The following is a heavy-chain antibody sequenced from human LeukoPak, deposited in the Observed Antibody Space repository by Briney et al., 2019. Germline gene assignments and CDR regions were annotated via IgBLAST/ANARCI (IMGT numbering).Heavy chain of an antibody. D-gene: IGHD5-12*01. J-gene: IGHJ4*02. Sequence: SETLSLPCTVSGGSISSYYWSWIRQPPGKGLEWIGYIYYSGSTNYNPSLKSRVTISVDTSKNQFSLKLSSVTAADAAVYYCAREIGGFRAFDYWGQGTLVTVSS. CDR1: GGSISSYY. CDR2: IYYSGST. V-gene: IGHV4-59*01. CDR3: AREIGGFRAFDY.